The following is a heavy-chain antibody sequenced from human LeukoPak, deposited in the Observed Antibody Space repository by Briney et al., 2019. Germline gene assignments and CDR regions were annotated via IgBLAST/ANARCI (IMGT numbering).Heavy chain of an antibody. CDR2: IYHSGST. CDR3: AILGYCSSTSCISWFDP. Sequence: PSGTLSLTCAVSGGSISSSNWWSWVRQPPGKGLEWIGEIYHSGSTNYNPSLKSRVTISVDTSKNQFSLKLSSVTAADTAVYYCAILGYCSSTSCISWFDPWGQGTLVTVSS. D-gene: IGHD2-2*01. V-gene: IGHV4-4*02. J-gene: IGHJ5*02. CDR1: GGSISSSNW.